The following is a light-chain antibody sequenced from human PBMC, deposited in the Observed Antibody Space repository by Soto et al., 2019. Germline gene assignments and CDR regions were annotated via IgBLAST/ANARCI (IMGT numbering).Light chain of an antibody. CDR2: AAS. CDR1: QSVASRN. V-gene: IGKV3-20*01. CDR3: QQYAGSPWT. Sequence: EIVLTQSPGTLSLSPGERATLSCRASQSVASRNLAWYQQKSGQAPRLLIYAASSRATGIPDRFSGGGSGTDFTLTISRLEPEDFAVYYCQQYAGSPWTFGQGTKV. J-gene: IGKJ1*01.